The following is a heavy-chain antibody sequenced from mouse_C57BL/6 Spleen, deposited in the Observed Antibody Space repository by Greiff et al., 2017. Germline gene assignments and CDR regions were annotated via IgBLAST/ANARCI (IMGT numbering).Heavy chain of an antibody. Sequence: VQLQQSGPGLVKPSQSLSLTCSVTGYSITSGYYWNWIRQFPGNKLEWMGYISYDGSNNYNPSLKNRISITRDTSKNQFFLKLNSVTTEDTATYYCAREDGNYEIDYWGQGTTLTVSS. D-gene: IGHD2-1*01. CDR3: AREDGNYEIDY. CDR2: ISYDGSN. V-gene: IGHV3-6*01. CDR1: GYSITSGYY. J-gene: IGHJ2*01.